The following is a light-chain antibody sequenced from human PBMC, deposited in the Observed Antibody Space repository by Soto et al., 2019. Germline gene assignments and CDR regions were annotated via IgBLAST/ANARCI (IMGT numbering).Light chain of an antibody. J-gene: IGLJ1*01. Sequence: QSALTKPASVSGSPGQSITISCTGTSSEVGGYDYVSWYQLHPGKAPKLMVFEVSNRPSGVSYRFSGSKSGNTASLTISGLQAEDEADYFCSSSSISTANLVGTWTTLTV. V-gene: IGLV2-14*01. CDR1: SSEVGGYDY. CDR2: EVS. CDR3: SSSSISTANL.